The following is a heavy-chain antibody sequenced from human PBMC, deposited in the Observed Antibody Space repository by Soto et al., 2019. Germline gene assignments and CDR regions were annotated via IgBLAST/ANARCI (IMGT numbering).Heavy chain of an antibody. D-gene: IGHD6-13*01. CDR1: GDSVSSNSVA. J-gene: IGHJ4*02. Sequence: SQTLSLTCAISGDSVSSNSVAWNWIRQSPSRGLEWLGRTYYRSKWYNDYAVSVKSRITINPDTSKNQFSLQLNSVTPEDTAVYYCARWAAAAGITGFDYWGQGTLVTVSS. CDR3: ARWAAAAGITGFDY. CDR2: TYYRSKWYN. V-gene: IGHV6-1*01.